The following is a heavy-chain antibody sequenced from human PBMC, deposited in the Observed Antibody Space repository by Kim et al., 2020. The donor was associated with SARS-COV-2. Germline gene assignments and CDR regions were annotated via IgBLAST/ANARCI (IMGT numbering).Heavy chain of an antibody. CDR2: T. J-gene: IGHJ4*02. V-gene: IGHV3-53*01. Sequence: TYYADSVKGRFTISRDNSKNTLYLQMNSLRAEDTAVYYCARHVDTEAFDYWGQGTLVTVSS. CDR3: ARHVDTEAFDY. D-gene: IGHD5-18*01.